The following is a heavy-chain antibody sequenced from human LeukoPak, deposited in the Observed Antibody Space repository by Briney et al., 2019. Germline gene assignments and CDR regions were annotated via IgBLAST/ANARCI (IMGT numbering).Heavy chain of an antibody. Sequence: PSETLSLTCTVSGGSVSSDSYYWSWIRQPPGKGLEWIGYIHYSGSTNYNPSLKSRVTISVDTSKNQFSLKLSSVTAADTAVYYCAREAPICSGGTCYDYWGQGTLVTVSP. CDR1: GGSVSSDSYY. D-gene: IGHD2-15*01. V-gene: IGHV4-61*01. CDR2: IHYSGST. J-gene: IGHJ4*02. CDR3: AREAPICSGGTCYDY.